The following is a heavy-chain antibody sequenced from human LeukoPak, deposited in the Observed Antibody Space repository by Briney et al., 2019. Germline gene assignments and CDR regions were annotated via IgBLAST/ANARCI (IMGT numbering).Heavy chain of an antibody. CDR2: IYHSGST. CDR1: GGSISSSNW. V-gene: IGHV4-4*02. D-gene: IGHD3-10*01. J-gene: IGHJ6*02. Sequence: ASETLSLTCAVSGGSISSSNWWSWVRQPPGKGLEWIGEIYHSGSTNYNPSLKSRVTISVDTSMNQFSLKLSSVTAADTAVYYCARLEHSTYYYGSEPMDVWGQGTTVTVSS. CDR3: ARLEHSTYYYGSEPMDV.